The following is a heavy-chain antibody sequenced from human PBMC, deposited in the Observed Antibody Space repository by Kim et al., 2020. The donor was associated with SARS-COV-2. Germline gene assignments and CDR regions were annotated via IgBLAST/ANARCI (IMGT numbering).Heavy chain of an antibody. CDR2: IKQDGSGK. CDR1: GFTFSSSW. Sequence: GGSLRLSCAASGFTFSSSWMSWVRQAPGKGLEWVANIKQDGSGKYYVDSVKGRFTISRDNAKNSLYLQMNSLRAEDTAVYYCARGGGGYGPDYWGQGTLVTVSS. V-gene: IGHV3-7*01. J-gene: IGHJ4*02. CDR3: ARGGGGYGPDY. D-gene: IGHD5-18*01.